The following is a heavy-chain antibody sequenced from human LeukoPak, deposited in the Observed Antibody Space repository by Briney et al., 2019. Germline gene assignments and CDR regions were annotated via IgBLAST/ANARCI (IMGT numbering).Heavy chain of an antibody. V-gene: IGHV3-23*01. CDR1: GFNFNYYA. J-gene: IGHJ4*02. D-gene: IGHD3-9*01. CDR3: AKGIDVLTAYLDY. CDR2: ISGSGGDT. Sequence: GGSLRLSCAASGFNFNYYAMNWVRQAPGKGLEWVSGISGSGGDTYYADSVKGRFTISRDNSKNTLHLQMNSLRAEDTAVYYCAKGIDVLTAYLDYWGQGTLVTVSS.